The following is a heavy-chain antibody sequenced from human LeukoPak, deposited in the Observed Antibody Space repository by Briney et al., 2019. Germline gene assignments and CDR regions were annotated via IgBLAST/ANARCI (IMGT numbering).Heavy chain of an antibody. Sequence: GASVKVSCKASGYTFTSYGISWVRQAAGQGLEWMGWISAYNGNTNYAQKLQGRVTMSTDTSTSTAYMELRSLRSDDTVVYYCARAPRELTIDYWGQGTLVTVSS. CDR1: GYTFTSYG. CDR2: ISAYNGNT. V-gene: IGHV1-18*01. J-gene: IGHJ4*02. CDR3: ARAPRELTIDY. D-gene: IGHD1-7*01.